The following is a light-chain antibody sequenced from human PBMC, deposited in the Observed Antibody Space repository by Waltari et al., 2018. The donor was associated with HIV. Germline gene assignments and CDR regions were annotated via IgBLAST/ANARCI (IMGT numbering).Light chain of an antibody. J-gene: IGLJ2*01. V-gene: IGLV2-14*03. CDR2: QIN. CDR1: SSDAGGYQY. CDR3: SSFTSDATVL. Sequence: QSALTQPASVSGSPGQAVNISCTGTSSDAGGYQYGSWYQQHPGKVPKFLIFQINNRASVVSSRFSGSKAGNTATLTISGLQAEDEADYYCSSFTSDATVLFGGGTKLTV.